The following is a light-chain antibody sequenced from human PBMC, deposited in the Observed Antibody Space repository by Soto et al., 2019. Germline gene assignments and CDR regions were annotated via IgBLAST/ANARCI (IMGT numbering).Light chain of an antibody. CDR1: SSDVGAYNY. CDR3: CSYTRSSTLV. CDR2: DVS. Sequence: QSALTQPASVSGSPGQSITISCTGTSSDVGAYNYVSWYQQHPGKAPKLMIYDVSNRPSGVSNRFSGSKSGNTASLTISGLQAEDEADYYCCSYTRSSTLVFGVGTKLTVL. V-gene: IGLV2-14*01. J-gene: IGLJ2*01.